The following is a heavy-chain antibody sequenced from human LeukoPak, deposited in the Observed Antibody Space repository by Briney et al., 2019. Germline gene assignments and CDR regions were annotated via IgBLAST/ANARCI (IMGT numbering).Heavy chain of an antibody. CDR2: INPNSGGT. V-gene: IGHV1-2*02. CDR1: GYTFTGYY. J-gene: IGHJ5*02. D-gene: IGHD3-22*01. CDR3: ARGGSGYFSWFDP. Sequence: ASVKVSCKASGYTFTGYYMHWVRQAPGQGLEWMGWINPNSGGTNYAQKFQGRVTMTRDTSISTAYMELSRLRSEDTAVYYCARGGSGYFSWFDPWGQGTLVTVSS.